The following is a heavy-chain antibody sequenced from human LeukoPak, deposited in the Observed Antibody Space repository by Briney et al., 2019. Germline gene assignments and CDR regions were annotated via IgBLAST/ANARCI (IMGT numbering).Heavy chain of an antibody. V-gene: IGHV4-39*01. CDR3: ARVMQLSDAFDI. J-gene: IGHJ3*02. D-gene: IGHD6-13*01. CDR1: GGSISNANYH. Sequence: SETLSLTCTVSGGSISNANYHWAWIRQPPGKGLEWIGSIYYSGKTYYDPSLRSRFTMSVDTSKNQFSLKLSSVTAADTAVYYCARVMQLSDAFDIWGQGTMVTVSS. CDR2: IYYSGKT.